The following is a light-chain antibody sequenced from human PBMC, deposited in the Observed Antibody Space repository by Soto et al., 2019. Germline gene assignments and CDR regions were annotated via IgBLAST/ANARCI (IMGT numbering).Light chain of an antibody. CDR3: SSYTSGSTLVV. CDR1: SSDVGGYNY. J-gene: IGLJ2*01. Sequence: QSVLTQPASVSGSPGQSITISCTGTSSDVGGYNYVSWYQQHPGKAPKLMIYEVSNRPSEVSNRFSGSKSGNTASLTISGLQDEDEGNYYCSSYTSGSTLVVFGGGTKVTVL. CDR2: EVS. V-gene: IGLV2-14*01.